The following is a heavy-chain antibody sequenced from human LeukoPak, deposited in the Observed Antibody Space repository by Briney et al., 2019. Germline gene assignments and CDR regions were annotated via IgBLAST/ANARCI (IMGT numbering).Heavy chain of an antibody. CDR2: IYYSGSI. D-gene: IGHD4-11*01. CDR1: GGSLSSYY. CDR3: ARGDYSNWGSFDY. J-gene: IGHJ4*02. Sequence: SETLSLTCTVSGGSLSSYYWSWIQQPPGKGLEWIGYIYYSGSINYNPSLKSRVTISVDTSKNQFSLKLSSVTAADTAVYYCARGDYSNWGSFDYWGQGTLVTVSS. V-gene: IGHV4-59*01.